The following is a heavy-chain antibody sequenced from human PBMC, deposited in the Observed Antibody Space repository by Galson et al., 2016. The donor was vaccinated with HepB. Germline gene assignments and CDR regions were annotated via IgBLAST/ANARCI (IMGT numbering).Heavy chain of an antibody. CDR3: ARVRPRRGYCFDY. Sequence: SLRLSCAASGFSFSIYSMNWVRQAPGKGLEWVSSISSSNTYIHYADSVKGRFNISRDNAKNSLYLQMNSLRAEDTAVYYCARVRPRRGYCFDYWCQGTLVTVSS. V-gene: IGHV3-21*01. CDR1: GFSFSIYS. J-gene: IGHJ4*02. D-gene: IGHD1-14*01. CDR2: ISSSNTYI.